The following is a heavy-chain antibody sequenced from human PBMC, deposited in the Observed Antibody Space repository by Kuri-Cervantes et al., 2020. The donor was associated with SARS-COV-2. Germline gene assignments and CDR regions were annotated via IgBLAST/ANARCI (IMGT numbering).Heavy chain of an antibody. D-gene: IGHD2-2*01. Sequence: SQTLSLTCAVYGGSFRGYYWSWIRQPAGKGLEWIGRVYTSGITNYNPSLKSRVTMSVDTSNNQFSLKLNSVTAADTAVYYCAREGYCSSVSCFLFDYWGQGMLVTVSS. V-gene: IGHV4-4*07. CDR2: VYTSGIT. J-gene: IGHJ4*02. CDR3: AREGYCSSVSCFLFDY. CDR1: GGSFRGYY.